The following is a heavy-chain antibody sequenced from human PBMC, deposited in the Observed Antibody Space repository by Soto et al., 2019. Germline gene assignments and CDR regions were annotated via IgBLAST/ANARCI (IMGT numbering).Heavy chain of an antibody. J-gene: IGHJ6*02. CDR1: GGTFSSYA. Sequence: QVQLVQSGAEVKKPGSSVKVSCKASGGTFSSYAISWVRQAPGQGLEWMGGIIPIFGTANYAQKFQGRVTITADKSTSTAYMELSSLRSEDTAVYYCARDRPNRDLPWYYGMDVWGQGTTVTVSS. D-gene: IGHD6-6*01. V-gene: IGHV1-69*06. CDR3: ARDRPNRDLPWYYGMDV. CDR2: IIPIFGTA.